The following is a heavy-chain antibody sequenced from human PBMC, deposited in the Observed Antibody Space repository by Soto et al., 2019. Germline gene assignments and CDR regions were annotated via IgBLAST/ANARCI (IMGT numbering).Heavy chain of an antibody. J-gene: IGHJ4*02. CDR3: ARAMSGYHYYFDY. V-gene: IGHV4-59*01. D-gene: IGHD3-3*01. CDR1: RGSISTYY. Sequence: SETLSLTCTVSRGSISTYYWSGMRQPPGKGLEWIAYIYYSGITNYNPSLKSRVTISVDTSKNQFSLSLNSVTAADTAVYYCARAMSGYHYYFDYWGQGTLVTVSS. CDR2: IYYSGIT.